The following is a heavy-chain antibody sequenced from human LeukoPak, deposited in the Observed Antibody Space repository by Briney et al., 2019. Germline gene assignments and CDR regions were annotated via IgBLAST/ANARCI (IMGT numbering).Heavy chain of an antibody. CDR1: GFTFSSYG. V-gene: IGHV3-30*03. CDR2: ISYDGSNK. Sequence: PGGSLRLSCAASGFTFSSYGMHWVRQAPGKGLEWVAVISYDGSNKYYADSVKGRFTISRDNSKNTLYLQMNSLRAEDTAVYYCATEAVAGTSSTYWGQGTLVTVSS. J-gene: IGHJ4*02. CDR3: ATEAVAGTSSTY. D-gene: IGHD6-19*01.